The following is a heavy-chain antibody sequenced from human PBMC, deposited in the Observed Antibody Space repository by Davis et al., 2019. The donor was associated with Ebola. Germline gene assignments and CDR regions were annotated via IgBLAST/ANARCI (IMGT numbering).Heavy chain of an antibody. Sequence: PSETLSLTCTVSDASITNYYCTWIRQPPGKALEWIGYISYSGSTSYNPSLKTRVTMSVDTSKNQFSLKLSSVTTADTAIDYCAKETRGGAQDQWGQGTLVTVSS. V-gene: IGHV4-59*01. CDR2: ISYSGST. J-gene: IGHJ4*02. CDR1: DASITNYY. D-gene: IGHD2-21*01. CDR3: AKETRGGAQDQ.